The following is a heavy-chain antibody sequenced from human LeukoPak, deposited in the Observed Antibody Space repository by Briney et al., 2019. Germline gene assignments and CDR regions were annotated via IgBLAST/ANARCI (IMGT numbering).Heavy chain of an antibody. J-gene: IGHJ4*02. V-gene: IGHV3-23*01. D-gene: IGHD2-2*01. Sequence: TGGSLRLSCAASGFTFSNYAMSWVRQAPGKGLEWVSAIGGSGFSTFYADSVKGRFTISRDNSKTTLYLHMNSLRAEDTAVYYCAKDIVVVPAAHFDFWGQGTLATVSS. CDR2: IGGSGFST. CDR1: GFTFSNYA. CDR3: AKDIVVVPAAHFDF.